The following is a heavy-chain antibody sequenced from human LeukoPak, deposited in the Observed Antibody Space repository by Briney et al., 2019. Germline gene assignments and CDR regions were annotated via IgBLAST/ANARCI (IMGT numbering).Heavy chain of an antibody. J-gene: IGHJ6*02. CDR2: IICSSSYR. CDR1: GFTFSSYT. V-gene: IGHV3-21*04. Sequence: PGGSLRLSCAASGFTFSSYTVNWVRQAPGKGLEWGSAIICSSSYRHYADSVKGRFTIYRDNAKNSLFLQMNSLRAEDTAVYYCAQRSGSYQYHYFAMDVWGQGTTVTVSS. CDR3: AQRSGSYQYHYFAMDV. D-gene: IGHD3-10*01.